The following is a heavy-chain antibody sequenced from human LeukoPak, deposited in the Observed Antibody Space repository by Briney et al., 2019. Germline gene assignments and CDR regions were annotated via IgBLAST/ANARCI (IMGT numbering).Heavy chain of an antibody. CDR1: GYTFTGYY. Sequence: GASVKVSCKASGYTFTGYYMHWVRQAPGQGLEWMGWINPNSGGTNYAQKFQGRVTMTRDTSISTAYMELSRPRSDDTAVYYCASLVAVAGATGYYYYGMDVWGQGTTVTVSS. D-gene: IGHD6-19*01. J-gene: IGHJ6*02. CDR3: ASLVAVAGATGYYYYGMDV. CDR2: INPNSGGT. V-gene: IGHV1-2*02.